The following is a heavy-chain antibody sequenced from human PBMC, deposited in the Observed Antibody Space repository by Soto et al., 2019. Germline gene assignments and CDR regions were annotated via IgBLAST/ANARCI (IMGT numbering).Heavy chain of an antibody. V-gene: IGHV1-58*01. CDR3: ATASRGYTFGFDS. J-gene: IGHJ4*02. CDR2: IVVGNGNT. D-gene: IGHD3-16*01. CDR1: GCSLSTCT. Sequence: VKGSSKASGCSLSTCTVQWLRQSRGHRLECIGWIVVGNGNTNFAQNLRQRVTFSRDMSTNTAYMDVNSLRSDDTAMYYCATASRGYTFGFDSWGQGSMVTVSS.